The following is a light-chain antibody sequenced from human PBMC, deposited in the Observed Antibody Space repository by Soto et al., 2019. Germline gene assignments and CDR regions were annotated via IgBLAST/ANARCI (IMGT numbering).Light chain of an antibody. CDR3: SSYTGINLYV. CDR1: SSDIGPYKH. CDR2: DVS. J-gene: IGLJ1*01. V-gene: IGLV2-14*03. Sequence: QSVLTQPASVSGSPGQSMSIFCLGTSSDIGPYKHVSWYQQHPGKAPKLVIYDVSSRPSGVSGRFSGSKSSNTASLTISGLQSEFEADYYSSSYTGINLYVFGAATKVTV.